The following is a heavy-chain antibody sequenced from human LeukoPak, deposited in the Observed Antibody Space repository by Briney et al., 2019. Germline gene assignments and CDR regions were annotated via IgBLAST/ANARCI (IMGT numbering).Heavy chain of an antibody. Sequence: GASVKVSCKASGYTFTSYYIHWVRQAPGRGLEWMGIINPSGGSTSYAQKFQGRVTMTRDTSTSTVYMELSSLRSEDTAVYYCARGQDITMVRGVFNYWGQGTLVTVSS. D-gene: IGHD3-10*01. V-gene: IGHV1-46*01. J-gene: IGHJ4*02. CDR2: INPSGGST. CDR3: ARGQDITMVRGVFNY. CDR1: GYTFTSYY.